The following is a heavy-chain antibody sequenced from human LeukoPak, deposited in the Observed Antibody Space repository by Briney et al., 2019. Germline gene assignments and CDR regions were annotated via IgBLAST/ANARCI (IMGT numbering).Heavy chain of an antibody. CDR1: GGSISSYY. J-gene: IGHJ6*03. V-gene: IGHV4-59*01. CDR3: ATMLWFGDVPYYYYYMDV. CDR2: IFYSGST. D-gene: IGHD3-10*01. Sequence: SETLSLTCTVSGGSISSYYWSWIRQPPGKGLEWIGYIFYSGSTNYNPSLKSRVTISVDTSKNQFSLKLSSVTAADTAVYYCATMLWFGDVPYYYYYMDVWGKGTTVTVSS.